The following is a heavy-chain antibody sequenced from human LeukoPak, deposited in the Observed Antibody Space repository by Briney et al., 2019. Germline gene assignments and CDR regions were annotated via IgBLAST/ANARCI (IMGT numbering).Heavy chain of an antibody. CDR2: VYHSGST. Sequence: SETLSLTCAVSGGSISSSYRWSWVRPPPGKGLEWIEEVYHSGSTNYNPSLKSRVTISVDKSKNQFSLKLSSVTAADTAVYYCARVGIGFDYWGQGTLVTVSS. D-gene: IGHD7-27*01. V-gene: IGHV4-4*02. CDR3: ARVGIGFDY. CDR1: GGSISSSYR. J-gene: IGHJ4*02.